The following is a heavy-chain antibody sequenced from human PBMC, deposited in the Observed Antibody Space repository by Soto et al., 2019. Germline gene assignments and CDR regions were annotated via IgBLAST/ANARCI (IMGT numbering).Heavy chain of an antibody. V-gene: IGHV3-30*18. J-gene: IGHJ4*02. Sequence: ESGGGVVQPGRYLRLSCAASGFPFSSYGMHWVRQAPGKGLEWVAVISYDGSNKYYADSVKGRFTISRDNSKNTLYLQMNSLRAEDTAVYYCAKDRPSGYDFWSGYSALDYLGQGTLVTVSS. CDR3: AKDRPSGYDFWSGYSALDY. CDR1: GFPFSSYG. CDR2: ISYDGSNK. D-gene: IGHD3-3*01.